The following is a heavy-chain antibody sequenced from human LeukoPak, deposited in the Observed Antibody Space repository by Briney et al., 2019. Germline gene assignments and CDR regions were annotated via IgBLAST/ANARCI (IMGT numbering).Heavy chain of an antibody. D-gene: IGHD3-3*01. CDR2: IYPGDSDT. CDR1: GYTFTTYW. CDR3: ARPYYDFWSGHPGAFDY. V-gene: IGHV5-51*01. J-gene: IGHJ4*02. Sequence: GESLKISCKGSGYTFTTYWIVWVRQMPGKGPEWMGVIYPGDSDTRYSPSFQGHVTISADKSISTAYLQWSSLKASDTAMYYCARPYYDFWSGHPGAFDYWGQGTLVTVSS.